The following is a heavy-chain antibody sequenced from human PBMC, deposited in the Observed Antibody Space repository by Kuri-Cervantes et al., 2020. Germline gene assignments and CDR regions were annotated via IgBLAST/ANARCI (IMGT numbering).Heavy chain of an antibody. CDR3: ARVRWELLDRDGTGPYYFDY. Sequence: ASVKVSCKASGYTFTGYYMHWVRQAPGQGLEWMGWIYPNSGGTNYAQKFQGRVTMTRDTSISTAYMELSRLRSDDTAVYYCARVRWELLDRDGTGPYYFDYWGQGTLVTVSS. V-gene: IGHV1-2*02. CDR2: IYPNSGGT. CDR1: GYTFTGYY. J-gene: IGHJ4*02. D-gene: IGHD1-26*01.